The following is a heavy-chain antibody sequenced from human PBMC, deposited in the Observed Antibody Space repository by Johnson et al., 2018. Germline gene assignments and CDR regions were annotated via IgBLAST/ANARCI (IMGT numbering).Heavy chain of an antibody. CDR3: AKTPNPQYNWNGGDYYYYYGMDV. D-gene: IGHD1-1*01. J-gene: IGHJ6*02. V-gene: IGHV3-30*18. CDR1: GFTFSSYG. CDR2: ISYDGSNK. Sequence: VQLVESGGGVVQPGRSLRLSCAASGFTFSSYGMHWVRQAPGKGLEWVAVISYDGSNKYYADSVKGRFTISRDNSKNTLYLQMNSLRAEDTAGYYCAKTPNPQYNWNGGDYYYYYGMDVWGQGTTVTVSS.